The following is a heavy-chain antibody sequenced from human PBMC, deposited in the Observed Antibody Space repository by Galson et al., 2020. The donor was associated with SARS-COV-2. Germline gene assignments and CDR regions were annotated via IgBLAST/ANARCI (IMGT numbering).Heavy chain of an antibody. J-gene: IGHJ3*02. CDR2: ISYDGSNQ. D-gene: IGHD4-17*01. V-gene: IGHV3-30*18. CDR1: GFTFYSYG. CDR3: AKGRGYGDYEDDAFDI. Sequence: TGGSLRLSCAASGFTFYSYGMHWVRQAPGKGLEWLADISYDGSNQYYADSVKGRFTISRHNSKNTQYLQMNSLRAEDTAVYYCAKGRGYGDYEDDAFDIWGQGTMVTVSS.